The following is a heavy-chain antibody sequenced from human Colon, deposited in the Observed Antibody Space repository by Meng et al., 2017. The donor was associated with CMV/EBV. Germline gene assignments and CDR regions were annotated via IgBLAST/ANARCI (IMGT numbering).Heavy chain of an antibody. CDR3: ASTVDPAMGGAKHDYYGLDV. CDR1: GFNFRIYW. D-gene: IGHD5-18*01. V-gene: IGHV3-74*01. CDR2: IYSDGSDT. J-gene: IGHJ6*02. Sequence: GESLMLSCAASGFNFRIYWMHWVRQVPGQGLEWVARIYSDGSDTSYADSVKGRFTVSRDNAKDTLYLQMNSLRVEDTAVYFCASTVDPAMGGAKHDYYGLDVWGQGTTVTVSS.